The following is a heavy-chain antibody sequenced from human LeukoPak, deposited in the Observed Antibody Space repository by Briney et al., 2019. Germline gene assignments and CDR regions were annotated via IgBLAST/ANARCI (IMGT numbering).Heavy chain of an antibody. V-gene: IGHV1-46*01. CDR1: GYTFTSYF. CDR2: INPGSGST. D-gene: IGHD3-22*01. CDR3: VRDLGYYDSSGYPTHFDY. J-gene: IGHJ4*02. Sequence: APVKVSCKASGYTFTSYFIHWVRQAPGQGLEWVGIINPGSGSTSYTQKFRDRVTMTRDKSTSTVNMELSSLRSEDTAVYYCVRDLGYYDSSGYPTHFDYWGQGTLVTVSS.